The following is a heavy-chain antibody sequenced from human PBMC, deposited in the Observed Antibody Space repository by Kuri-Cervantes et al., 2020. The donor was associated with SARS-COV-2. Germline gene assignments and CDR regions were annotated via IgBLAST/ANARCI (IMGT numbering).Heavy chain of an antibody. CDR1: GFSFSTYA. J-gene: IGHJ6*04. Sequence: GGSLRLSCAASGFSFSTYAMHWVRQAPGKGLEWVAGMSYDGGKIYYADSLKGRFTISRDNSKSTLYVRMVSLRPEDTAVYYCAREPTINWSDIGNSLDVWGKGTAVTVSS. V-gene: IGHV3-30*04. CDR3: AREPTINWSDIGNSLDV. CDR2: MSYDGGKI. D-gene: IGHD1-20*01.